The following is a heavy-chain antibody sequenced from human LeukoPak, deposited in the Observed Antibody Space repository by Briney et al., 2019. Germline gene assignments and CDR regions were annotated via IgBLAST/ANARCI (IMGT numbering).Heavy chain of an antibody. D-gene: IGHD2-2*02. CDR3: ARSSSTYCSSTSCYTGGGRFGY. Sequence: SETLSLTCTVSGGSISSYYWSWIRQPAGKGLEWIGRIYTSGSTNYNPSLKSRVTMSVDTSKNQFSLKLSSVTAAHTAVYYCARSSSTYCSSTSCYTGGGRFGYWGQGTLVTVSS. CDR1: GGSISSYY. CDR2: IYTSGST. J-gene: IGHJ4*02. V-gene: IGHV4-4*07.